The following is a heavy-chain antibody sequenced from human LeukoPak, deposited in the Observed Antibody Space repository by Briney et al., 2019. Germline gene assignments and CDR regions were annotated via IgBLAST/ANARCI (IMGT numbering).Heavy chain of an antibody. J-gene: IGHJ3*02. V-gene: IGHV4-59*01. CDR1: GGSISSYY. D-gene: IGHD1-26*01. CDR2: IYYGGST. CDR3: ARYSGSPSDAFDI. Sequence: SETLSLTCTVSGGSISSYYWSWIRQPPGKGLEWIGYIYYGGSTNYNPSLKSRVTISVDTSKNQFSLKLSSVTAADTAVYYCARYSGSPSDAFDIWGQGTMVTVSS.